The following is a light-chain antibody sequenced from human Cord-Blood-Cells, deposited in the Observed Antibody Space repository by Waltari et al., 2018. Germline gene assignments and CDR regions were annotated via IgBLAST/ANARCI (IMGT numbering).Light chain of an antibody. J-gene: IGKJ2*01. CDR3: QQYDNLPYT. CDR1: QDISNY. Sequence: DIQMTQSPSSLSASVGDRVTITCQASQDISNYLNWYQQKPGKAPKLLIYDASNLETGVPSRFSGSGSGTDFTFTISSLQPGDIATYYCQQYDNLPYTFGQGTKLEIK. V-gene: IGKV1-33*01. CDR2: DAS.